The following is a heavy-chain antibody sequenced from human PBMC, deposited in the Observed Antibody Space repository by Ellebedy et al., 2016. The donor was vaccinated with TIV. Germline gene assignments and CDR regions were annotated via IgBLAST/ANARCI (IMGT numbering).Heavy chain of an antibody. D-gene: IGHD1-26*01. Sequence: PGGSLRLSCAASGFTLSSYWIHWVRQDQGKGLMWVSRINSDGSTSTYADSVKGRFTISRDTAKNTVYLQIDSLGAEDTAVYYCVLGSRSPHFFDPWGPGTLVTVSS. V-gene: IGHV3-74*01. J-gene: IGHJ5*02. CDR3: VLGSRSPHFFDP. CDR2: INSDGSTS. CDR1: GFTLSSYW.